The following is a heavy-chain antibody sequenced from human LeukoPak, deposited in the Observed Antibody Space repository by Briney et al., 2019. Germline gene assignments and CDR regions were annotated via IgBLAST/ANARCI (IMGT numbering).Heavy chain of an antibody. CDR1: GFTFSAFG. J-gene: IGHJ4*02. CDR3: AKDKSIAVAGTSDYFDN. CDR2: LSYDGSHK. V-gene: IGHV3-30*18. D-gene: IGHD6-19*01. Sequence: GRSLRLSCEASGFTFSAFGMHWVRQAPGKGLEWVAVLSYDGSHKYYAESVRGRFTISRDNSKNTLFMQMNSLRPEDTAVYYCAKDKSIAVAGTSDYFDNWGQGTVVTASS.